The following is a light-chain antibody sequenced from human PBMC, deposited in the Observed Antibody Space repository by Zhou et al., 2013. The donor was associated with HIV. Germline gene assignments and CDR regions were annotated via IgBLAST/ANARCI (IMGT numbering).Light chain of an antibody. J-gene: IGLJ2*01. CDR1: SSNIGAGYD. V-gene: IGLV1-40*01. CDR3: QSYDSSLSAVV. Sequence: QSVLTQPPSVSGAPGQRVTISCTGSSSNIGAGYDVHWYQQLPGTAPKLLIYGNSNRPSGVPDRFSGSKSGTSASLAITGLQAEDEADYYCQSYDSSLSAVVFGGGTKADR. CDR2: GNS.